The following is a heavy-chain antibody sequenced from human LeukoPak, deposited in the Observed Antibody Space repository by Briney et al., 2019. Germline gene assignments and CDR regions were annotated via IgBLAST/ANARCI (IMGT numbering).Heavy chain of an antibody. CDR1: GGSISSGGYY. CDR3: ARVGRSITPDY. D-gene: IGHD3-10*01. CDR2: IYHSGST. Sequence: SETLSLTCTVSGGSISSGGYYWSWIRQPPGKGLEWIGYIYHSGSTYYNPSLKSRVTISVDRSKNQFSLKLSSVTAADTAVYYCARVGRSITPDYWGQGTLVTVSS. J-gene: IGHJ4*02. V-gene: IGHV4-30-2*01.